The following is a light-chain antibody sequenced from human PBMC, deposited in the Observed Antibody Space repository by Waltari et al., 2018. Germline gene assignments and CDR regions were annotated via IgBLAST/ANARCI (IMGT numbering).Light chain of an antibody. V-gene: IGKV1-12*01. Sequence: DIQITQSPSAVSASVGDRVTITCRASQGVNNRLAWYQQKPGKAPYLLVYDATRLPRGVPLRFSGSASATEFTLTISGLQPEDFATYYCQQADNFPPTFGGGTKVDIK. J-gene: IGKJ4*01. CDR2: DAT. CDR1: QGVNNR. CDR3: QQADNFPPT.